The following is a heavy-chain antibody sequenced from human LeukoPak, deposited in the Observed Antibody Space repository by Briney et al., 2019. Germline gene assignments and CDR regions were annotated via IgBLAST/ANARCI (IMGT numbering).Heavy chain of an antibody. CDR3: ARSPRYCSGGSCYSS. Sequence: SETLSLTCGVSGGSISSTNWWSWVRQPPGQGLEWIGEISLTGETNYNPSLNGRVTMSLDGSRNQFSLKLSSVTAADTAVYYCARSPRYCSGGSCYSSWGQGTLVTVSS. CDR2: ISLTGET. D-gene: IGHD2-15*01. V-gene: IGHV4-4*02. J-gene: IGHJ4*02. CDR1: GGSISSTNW.